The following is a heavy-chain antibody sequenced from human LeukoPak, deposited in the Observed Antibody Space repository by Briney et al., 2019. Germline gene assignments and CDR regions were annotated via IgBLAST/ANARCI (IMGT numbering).Heavy chain of an antibody. D-gene: IGHD1-26*01. V-gene: IGHV4-59*01. CDR2: IYYSGST. CDR3: ARSSRGSHWFDP. CDR1: GGSISSFY. Sequence: SETLSLTCTVPGGSISSFYWSWIRQPPGKGLEWIGYIYYSGSTNYNPSLKSRVTISVDTSKNQFSLKLSSVTAADTAVYYCARSSRGSHWFDPWGQGTLVTVSS. J-gene: IGHJ5*02.